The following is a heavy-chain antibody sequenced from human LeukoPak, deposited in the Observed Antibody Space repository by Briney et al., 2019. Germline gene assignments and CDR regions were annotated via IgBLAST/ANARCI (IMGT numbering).Heavy chain of an antibody. V-gene: IGHV4-39*01. CDR2: IYYSKNT. J-gene: IGHJ4*02. CDR1: GGSISSSSAY. CDR3: VSPRGFSYGYFDY. Sequence: SETLSLTCTVSGGSISSSSAYWCWIRQPPGKGLEWIGSIYYSKNTYYNPSLKSRVTISADTSKNQFSLTLGSVSATDTAVYYCVSPRGFSYGYFDYWGQGTLVTVSS. D-gene: IGHD5-18*01.